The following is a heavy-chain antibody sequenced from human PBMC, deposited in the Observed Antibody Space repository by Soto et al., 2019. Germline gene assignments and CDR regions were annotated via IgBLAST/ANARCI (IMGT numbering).Heavy chain of an antibody. Sequence: QVQLQESGPGLVKPSETLSLTCTVSRNSIISSNYYWGWIRQPPGKGLEWIGIVYFNGNTYYNPSLKSRVTISGDTSKNQFFLKLTSLTGADTAMYYCARRGGWFGELSFSHFDFWGQGALVTVSS. CDR1: RNSIISSNYY. V-gene: IGHV4-39*01. CDR2: VYFNGNT. J-gene: IGHJ4*02. CDR3: ARRGGWFGELSFSHFDF. D-gene: IGHD3-10*01.